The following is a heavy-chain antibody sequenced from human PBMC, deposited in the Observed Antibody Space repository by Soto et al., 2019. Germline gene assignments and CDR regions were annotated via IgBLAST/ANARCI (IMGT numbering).Heavy chain of an antibody. Sequence: QLQLQESGPGLVKPSETLSLTCTVSGGSISSSSYYWGWIRQPPGKGLEWIGSIYYSGSTYYNPSLKTRVTISVATSKTQFSLKLSSVTAADTAVYYCARDYDRSGDYWGQGTLVTVSS. CDR2: IYYSGST. J-gene: IGHJ4*02. CDR1: GGSISSSSYY. D-gene: IGHD3-22*01. CDR3: ARDYDRSGDY. V-gene: IGHV4-39*01.